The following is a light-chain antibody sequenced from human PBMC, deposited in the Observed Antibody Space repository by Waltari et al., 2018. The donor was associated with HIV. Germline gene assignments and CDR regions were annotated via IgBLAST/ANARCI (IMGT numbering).Light chain of an antibody. CDR1: SANIGNT. V-gene: IGLV1-47*02. CDR2: SDN. CDR3: AAWDDILSGWV. J-gene: IGLJ3*02. Sequence: QSVLTQPPSASGTPGQRVTISCSGSSANIGNTVYWYQQLPGTAPRVFFYSDNRRPSGVPDRVSGSRSGTSASLDVSGLRSEDEANYVCAAWDDILSGWVFGGGTKLTVL.